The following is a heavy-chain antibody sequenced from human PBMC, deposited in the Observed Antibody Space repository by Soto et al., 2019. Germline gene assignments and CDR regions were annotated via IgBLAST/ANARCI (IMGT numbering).Heavy chain of an antibody. D-gene: IGHD5-12*01. Sequence: GGSLRLSCAASGFTFSSYAMSWVRQAPGKGLEWVSAISGSGGSTYYADSVKGRFTISRDNSKNTLYLQMNSLRAEDTAVYYCAKVRPAKIVAKLGPYDYWGQGTLVTVSS. CDR2: ISGSGGST. CDR3: AKVRPAKIVAKLGPYDY. J-gene: IGHJ4*02. CDR1: GFTFSSYA. V-gene: IGHV3-23*01.